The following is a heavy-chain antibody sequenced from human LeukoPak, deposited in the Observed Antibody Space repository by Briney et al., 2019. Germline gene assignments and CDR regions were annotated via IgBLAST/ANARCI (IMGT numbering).Heavy chain of an antibody. CDR2: ISSSSSYI. D-gene: IGHD2-21*02. CDR3: ARVVAYCGGDCHLGAFDI. Sequence: GGSLRLSCAASGFTFSSYSMNWVRQAPGKGLEWVSSISSSSSYIYYADSVKGRFTISRDNAKNSLYLQMNSLRAEDTAVYYCARVVAYCGGDCHLGAFDIWGQGTMVTVSS. J-gene: IGHJ3*02. CDR1: GFTFSSYS. V-gene: IGHV3-21*01.